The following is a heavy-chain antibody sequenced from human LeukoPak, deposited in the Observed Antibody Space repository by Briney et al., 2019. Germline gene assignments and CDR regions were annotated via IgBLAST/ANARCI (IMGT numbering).Heavy chain of an antibody. Sequence: GGSLGLSCAASGFTFDDYTMHWVRQAPGKGLVWVSGINSDGGTTTYADSVKGRFTISRDNAKNTLYLQMNNLRAEDTAIYYCATDSYVSGSYYRLFYWGQGTLVTVSS. CDR1: GFTFDDYT. CDR2: INSDGGTT. D-gene: IGHD3-10*01. V-gene: IGHV3-74*01. J-gene: IGHJ4*02. CDR3: ATDSYVSGSYYRLFY.